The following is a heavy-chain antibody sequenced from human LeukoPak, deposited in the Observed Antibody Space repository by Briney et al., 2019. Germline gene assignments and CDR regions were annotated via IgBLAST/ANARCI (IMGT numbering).Heavy chain of an antibody. Sequence: GGSLRLSCAASGFTFSSYAMHWVRQAPGKGLEWVAVISYDGSNKYYADSVKGRFTISRDNSKNTLYLQMNSLRAEDTAVYYCARVHYDFWSGQDYWGQGTLVTVSS. CDR1: GFTFSSYA. D-gene: IGHD3-3*01. CDR2: ISYDGSNK. J-gene: IGHJ4*02. V-gene: IGHV3-30*04. CDR3: ARVHYDFWSGQDY.